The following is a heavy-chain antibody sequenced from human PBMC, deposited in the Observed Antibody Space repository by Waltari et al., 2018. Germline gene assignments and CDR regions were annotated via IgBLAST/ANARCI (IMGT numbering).Heavy chain of an antibody. CDR1: GGTFSSYT. Sequence: QVQLVQSGAEVQKPGSPVQVSCKASGGTFSSYTISWVRQAPGHGLEWMGRIIPNLGIANYAQKFQGRVTMTADNSTSTAYMELRSLRSEDTAVYYCARDESPCYEILTGAKVVEAYVDYWGQGTLVTVSS. CDR2: IIPNLGIA. V-gene: IGHV1-69*02. D-gene: IGHD3-9*01. J-gene: IGHJ4*02. CDR3: ARDESPCYEILTGAKVVEAYVDY.